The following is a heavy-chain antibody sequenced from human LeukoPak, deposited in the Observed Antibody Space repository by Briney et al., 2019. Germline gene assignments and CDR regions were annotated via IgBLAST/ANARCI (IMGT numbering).Heavy chain of an antibody. V-gene: IGHV4-59*12. CDR2: IYYSGST. CDR3: ARDSSDCSSTSCYAGMDV. J-gene: IGHJ6*02. D-gene: IGHD2-2*01. CDR1: GGSISSYY. Sequence: PSETLSLTCTVSGGSISSYYWSWIRQPPGKGLEWIGYIYYSGSTNYNPSLKSRVTISVDTSKNQFSLKLSSVTAADTAVYYCARDSSDCSSTSCYAGMDVWGQGTTVTVSS.